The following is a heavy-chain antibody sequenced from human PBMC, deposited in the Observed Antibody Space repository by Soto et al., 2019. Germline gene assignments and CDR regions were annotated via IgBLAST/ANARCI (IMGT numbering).Heavy chain of an antibody. Sequence: QVQLQESGPGLVKPSETLSLTCTVSGGSISSYYWSWIRQPPGKGLEWIGYIYYSGRTNYNPSLKSRVTISVDTSKNQFSLKLSSVTAADTAVYYCARGIAVRGLWGRGTLVTVSS. CDR2: IYYSGRT. CDR1: GGSISSYY. V-gene: IGHV4-59*08. D-gene: IGHD6-19*01. CDR3: ARGIAVRGL. J-gene: IGHJ2*01.